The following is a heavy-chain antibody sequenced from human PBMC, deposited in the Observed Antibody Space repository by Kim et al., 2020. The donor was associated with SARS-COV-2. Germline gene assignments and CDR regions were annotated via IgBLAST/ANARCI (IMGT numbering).Heavy chain of an antibody. D-gene: IGHD2-2*01. CDR2: ISSSSSTI. CDR3: ARGGCSSTSCYRWGYYYYGMDV. Sequence: GGSLRLSCAASGFTFSSYSMTWVRQAPGKGLEWVSYISSSSSTIYYADSVKVRFTISRDNAKNSLYLQMNSLRDEDTAVYYCARGGCSSTSCYRWGYYYYGMDVWGQGTTVTVSS. CDR1: GFTFSSYS. J-gene: IGHJ6*02. V-gene: IGHV3-48*02.